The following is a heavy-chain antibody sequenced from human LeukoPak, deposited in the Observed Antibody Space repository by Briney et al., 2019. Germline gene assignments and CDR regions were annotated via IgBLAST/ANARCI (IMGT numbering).Heavy chain of an antibody. Sequence: GGSLRLSCAASGFTFSSYAMIWIRQAPGKGLEWVSYISSSSSYTNYADSVKGRFTISRDNAKNSLYLQMNSLRAEDTAVYYCAREATYYYGSGSYSRRYYFDYWGQGTLVTVSS. CDR2: ISSSSSYT. D-gene: IGHD3-10*01. V-gene: IGHV3-11*06. CDR1: GFTFSSYA. J-gene: IGHJ4*02. CDR3: AREATYYYGSGSYSRRYYFDY.